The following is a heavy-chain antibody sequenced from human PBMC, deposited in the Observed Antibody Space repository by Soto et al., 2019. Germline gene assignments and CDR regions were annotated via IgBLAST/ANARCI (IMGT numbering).Heavy chain of an antibody. CDR3: ARDRDIRWFFV. V-gene: IGHV4-39*02. Sequence: PSETLSLTCSVSGASISSGTFYWGWIRQPPGKGLEWIGSIYYSGSAYYNPSLKSRVTISVDTSRNQFSMRLTSVTAADTAVYFCARDRDIRWFFVWGQGMLVTVS. D-gene: IGHD2-15*01. J-gene: IGHJ4*02. CDR2: IYYSGSA. CDR1: GASISSGTFY.